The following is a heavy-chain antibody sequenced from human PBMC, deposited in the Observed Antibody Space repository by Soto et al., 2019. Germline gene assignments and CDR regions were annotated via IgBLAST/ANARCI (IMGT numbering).Heavy chain of an antibody. CDR2: ISWDGGST. D-gene: IGHD3-22*01. Sequence: PGGSLRLSCAASGFTFDDYTMHWVRQAPGKGLEWVSLISWDGGSTYYADSVKGRFTISRDNSKNTLYLQMNSLRAGDTAVYYCAKDHYYDSSGYYLLNDAFDIWGQRTIVTVSS. V-gene: IGHV3-43*01. J-gene: IGHJ3*02. CDR1: GFTFDDYT. CDR3: AKDHYYDSSGYYLLNDAFDI.